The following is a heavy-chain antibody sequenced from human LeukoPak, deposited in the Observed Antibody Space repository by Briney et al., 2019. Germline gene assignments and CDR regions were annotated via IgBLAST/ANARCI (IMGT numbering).Heavy chain of an antibody. V-gene: IGHV4-39*01. CDR1: GGSIRSSGNY. J-gene: IGHJ4*02. CDR2: IAYSGST. Sequence: SETLSLTCTVSGGSIRSSGNYWGWIRQPPGQGLEWIGSIAYSGSTYYNPSLKSRVTISEDTSKNQFSLKLNSVTAADTAMYYCARHFDYWGQGTLVTVSS. CDR3: ARHFDY.